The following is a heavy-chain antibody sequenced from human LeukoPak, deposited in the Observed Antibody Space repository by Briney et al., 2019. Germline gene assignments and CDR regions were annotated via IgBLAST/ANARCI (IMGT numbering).Heavy chain of an antibody. V-gene: IGHV1-8*03. CDR2: MNPNSGNT. J-gene: IGHJ6*03. D-gene: IGHD1-26*01. Sequence: ASVKVSCKASGYTFTSYDINWVQQATGQGLEWMGWMNPNSGNTGYAQKFQGRVTITRNTSISTAYMELSSLRSEDTAVYYCARGVSSGSYYAYYYYYMDVWGKGTTVTVSS. CDR1: GYTFTSYD. CDR3: ARGVSSGSYYAYYYYYMDV.